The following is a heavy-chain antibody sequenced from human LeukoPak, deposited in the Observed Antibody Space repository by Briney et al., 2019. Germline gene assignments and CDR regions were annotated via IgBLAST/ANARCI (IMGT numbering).Heavy chain of an antibody. D-gene: IGHD6-19*01. J-gene: IGHJ6*03. V-gene: IGHV4-34*01. CDR3: ARRGSGWYSGGYYYYMDV. CDR2: INHSGST. CDR1: GFTFSKYS. Sequence: GSLRLSCAASGFTFSKYSMNWIRQPPGKGLEWIGEINHSGSTNYNPSLKSRVTISVDTSKNQFSLKLSSVTAADTAVYYCARRGSGWYSGGYYYYMDVWGKGTTVTISS.